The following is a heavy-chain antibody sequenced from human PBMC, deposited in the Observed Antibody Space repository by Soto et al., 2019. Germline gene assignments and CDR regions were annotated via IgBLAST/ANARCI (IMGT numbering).Heavy chain of an antibody. Sequence: PVGSLRLSCVASGFTFGTYAMNWVRQAPGKGLEWVSGITGSGGSTYYADSVKGRFTISRDNSKNTLYLQMNSLRADDTAVYYCAKDRSVDTRDWFDPWGQGTLVTVSS. CDR2: ITGSGGST. V-gene: IGHV3-23*01. J-gene: IGHJ5*02. D-gene: IGHD5-18*01. CDR1: GFTFGTYA. CDR3: AKDRSVDTRDWFDP.